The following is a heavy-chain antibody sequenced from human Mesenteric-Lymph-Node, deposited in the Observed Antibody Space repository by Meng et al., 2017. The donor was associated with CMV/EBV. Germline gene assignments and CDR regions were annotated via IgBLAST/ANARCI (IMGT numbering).Heavy chain of an antibody. Sequence: CKASGGTFSSYAISWVRQAPGQGLEWMGGIIPIFGTANYAQKFQGRVTITTDESTSTAYMELSSLRSEDTAVYYCALFGVVIPNWFDPWGQGTLVTVSS. V-gene: IGHV1-69*05. J-gene: IGHJ5*02. D-gene: IGHD3-3*01. CDR3: ALFGVVIPNWFDP. CDR2: IIPIFGTA. CDR1: GGTFSSYA.